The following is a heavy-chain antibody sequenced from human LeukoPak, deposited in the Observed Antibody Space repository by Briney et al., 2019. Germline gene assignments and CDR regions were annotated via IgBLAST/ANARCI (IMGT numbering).Heavy chain of an antibody. Sequence: ASVKVSCKASGYTFSNYFIHWVRQAPGQGLEWMGGIIPIFGTANYAQKFQGRVTITADESTSTAYMELSSLRSEDTAVYYCARLDEYSSSSRYYGMDVWGQGTTVTVSS. D-gene: IGHD6-6*01. CDR1: GYTFSNYF. J-gene: IGHJ6*02. CDR2: IIPIFGTA. CDR3: ARLDEYSSSSRYYGMDV. V-gene: IGHV1-69*13.